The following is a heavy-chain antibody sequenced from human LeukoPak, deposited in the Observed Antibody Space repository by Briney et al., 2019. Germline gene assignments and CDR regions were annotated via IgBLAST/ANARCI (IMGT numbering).Heavy chain of an antibody. CDR1: GGSISSYY. CDR3: ARDTLWGSSAFDI. V-gene: IGHV4-59*12. D-gene: IGHD7-27*01. Sequence: SETLSLTCTVSGGSISSYYWSWIRQPPGKGLEWIGYIYYSGSTNYNPSLKSRVTMSVDTSKNQFSLKLSSVTAADTAVYYCARDTLWGSSAFDIWGQGTMVTVSS. CDR2: IYYSGST. J-gene: IGHJ3*02.